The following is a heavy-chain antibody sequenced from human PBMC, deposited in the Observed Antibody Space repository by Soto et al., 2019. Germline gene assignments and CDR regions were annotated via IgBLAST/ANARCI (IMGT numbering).Heavy chain of an antibody. V-gene: IGHV1-18*01. CDR2: ISAYNGNT. CDR3: AREVGLWFGELKDYYYGMDV. D-gene: IGHD3-10*01. Sequence: GASVKVSCKASGYTFTSYGISWVRQAPGQGLEWMGWISAYNGNTNYAQKLQGRVTMTTDTSTSTAYMELRSLRSDDTAVYYCAREVGLWFGELKDYYYGMDVWGQGTTVTVS. CDR1: GYTFTSYG. J-gene: IGHJ6*02.